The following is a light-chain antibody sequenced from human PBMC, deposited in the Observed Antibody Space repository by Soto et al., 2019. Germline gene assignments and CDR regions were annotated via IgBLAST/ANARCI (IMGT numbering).Light chain of an antibody. V-gene: IGKV3-15*01. Sequence: IVMTQSPATLSVSPGERATLSCRASQSVSSNLAWYQQKPGQAPRLLIYAASTSATGIPARFSGSGSGTEFTLTISSLQSEDFAVYYCQQYNNWPRTFGQGTKLDIK. J-gene: IGKJ1*01. CDR2: AAS. CDR3: QQYNNWPRT. CDR1: QSVSSN.